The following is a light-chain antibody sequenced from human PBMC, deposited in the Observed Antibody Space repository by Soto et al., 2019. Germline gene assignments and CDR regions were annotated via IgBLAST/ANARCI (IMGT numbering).Light chain of an antibody. CDR3: QQYDGSPWT. V-gene: IGKV3-20*01. Sequence: EIVLTQSPGTLSLSPGERATLSCRASQSVSSSYLVWYQQKPGQAPRLLIYGASSRATGVPDRFSGSGSGTDFTLTISRLETEDFAVYYGQQYDGSPWTFGQGTKVEIK. CDR1: QSVSSSY. J-gene: IGKJ1*01. CDR2: GAS.